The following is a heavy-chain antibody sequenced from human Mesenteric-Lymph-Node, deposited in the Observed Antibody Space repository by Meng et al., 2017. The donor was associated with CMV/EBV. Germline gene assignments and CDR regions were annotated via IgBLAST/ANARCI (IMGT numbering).Heavy chain of an antibody. D-gene: IGHD4-11*01. CDR3: ARRVAVTWAYFDY. Sequence: ASVKVSCKASGYTFTGYYMHWVRQAPGQGLEWMGWINPNSGGTNYAQKFQGRVTMTRDTSISTAYMDLSSLRSDDTAVYYCARRVAVTWAYFDYWGQGTLVTVSS. J-gene: IGHJ4*02. V-gene: IGHV1-2*02. CDR1: GYTFTGYY. CDR2: INPNSGGT.